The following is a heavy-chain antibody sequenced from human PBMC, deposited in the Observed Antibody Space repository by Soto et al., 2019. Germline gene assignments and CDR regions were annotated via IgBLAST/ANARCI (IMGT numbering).Heavy chain of an antibody. V-gene: IGHV3-7*03. Sequence: GGSLRLSCAASGFTFSSYSMSWVRQAPGKGLEWVANINKNGGEKYYVDSVKGRFTISRDNAKNSLYLQMNSLRAEDTAVYYCARDGRFLEWLRNYYGMDVWGQGTTVTVSS. D-gene: IGHD3-3*01. CDR3: ARDGRFLEWLRNYYGMDV. CDR2: INKNGGEK. CDR1: GFTFSSYS. J-gene: IGHJ6*02.